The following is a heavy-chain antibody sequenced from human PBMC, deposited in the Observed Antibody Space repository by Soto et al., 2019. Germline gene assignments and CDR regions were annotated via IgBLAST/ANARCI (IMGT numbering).Heavy chain of an antibody. CDR3: TRRGDSYYYGMAV. CDR2: ISGGGDNT. CDR1: GFTVTNYA. J-gene: IGHJ6*02. D-gene: IGHD3-10*01. V-gene: IGHV3-23*01. Sequence: GGSLRLSCAASGFTVTNYAMSWVRQAPGKGLEWVSSISGGGDNTFYADSVKGRFAISRDTSSNTLYLQMNSLRAEDTAVYYCTRRGDSYYYGMAVWGQGTTVTVSS.